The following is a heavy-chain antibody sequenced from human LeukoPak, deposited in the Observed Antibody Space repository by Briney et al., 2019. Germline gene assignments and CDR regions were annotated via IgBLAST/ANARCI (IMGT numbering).Heavy chain of an antibody. CDR1: GGSISSSSYY. CDR3: AKTSGYSNFDY. CDR2: IYYSGST. J-gene: IGHJ4*02. Sequence: PSETLSLTCTVSGGSISSSSYYWGWIRQPPGKGLEWIGSIYYSGSTCYNPSLKSRVTISVDTSKNQFSLKLSSVTAADTAVYYCAKTSGYSNFDYWGQGTLVTVSS. D-gene: IGHD3-22*01. V-gene: IGHV4-39*01.